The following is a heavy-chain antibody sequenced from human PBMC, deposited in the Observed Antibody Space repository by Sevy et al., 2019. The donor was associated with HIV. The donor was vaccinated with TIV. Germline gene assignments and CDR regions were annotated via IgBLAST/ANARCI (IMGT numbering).Heavy chain of an antibody. CDR2: ISSSSGYI. D-gene: IGHD3-10*01. V-gene: IGHV3-21*01. CDR3: GREGFGELLVAYGGYFDY. CDR1: GFTFSSYS. J-gene: IGHJ4*02. Sequence: GGSLRLSCAASGFTFSSYSMNWVRQAPGKGLEWVSSISSSSGYIYYADSVKGRFTISRDNAKNSLYLQMNSLRAEDTALYYCGREGFGELLVAYGGYFDYWGQGTLVTVSS.